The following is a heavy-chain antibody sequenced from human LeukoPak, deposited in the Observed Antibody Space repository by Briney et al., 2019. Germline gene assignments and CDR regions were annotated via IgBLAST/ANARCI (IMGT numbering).Heavy chain of an antibody. D-gene: IGHD6-13*01. CDR1: GFIFSNYA. CDR2: ITGRGDET. Sequence: PGGSLRLSCAASGFIFSNYALMWVRQAPGKGLEWVSSITGRGDETFYADSVKGRFSLSRDNSKNMLYLQMYSLGAEDMAIYYCAKGAAAGLVDWFDPWGQGTLVTVSS. J-gene: IGHJ5*02. V-gene: IGHV3-23*01. CDR3: AKGAAAGLVDWFDP.